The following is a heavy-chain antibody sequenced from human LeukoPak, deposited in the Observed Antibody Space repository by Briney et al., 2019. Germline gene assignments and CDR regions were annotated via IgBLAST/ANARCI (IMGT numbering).Heavy chain of an antibody. V-gene: IGHV4-4*02. CDR3: ARAGRWEGRPHAFDV. J-gene: IGHJ3*01. D-gene: IGHD1-26*01. Sequence: SETLSLTCAVSGGSISSSNWWSWVRQSPGKGLEWTGYIYYSGITNYNPSLKSRVIISVDTSKNQFSLKLTSVTAADTAVYYCARAGRWEGRPHAFDVWGQGTMVTVSS. CDR2: IYYSGIT. CDR1: GGSISSSNW.